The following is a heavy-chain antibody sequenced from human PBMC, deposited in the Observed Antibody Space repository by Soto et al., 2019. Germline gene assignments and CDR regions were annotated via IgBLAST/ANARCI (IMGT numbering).Heavy chain of an antibody. V-gene: IGHV4-34*01. D-gene: IGHD2-15*01. CDR1: GGSFSGYY. CDR2: INHSGST. J-gene: IGHJ6*02. CDR3: ARVGYCSGGSCYFSYYYYYGMDV. Sequence: ETLSLTCAVYGGSFSGYYWSWIRQPPGKGLEWIGEINHSGSTNYNPSLKSRVTISVDTSKNQFSLKLSSVTAADTAVYYCARVGYCSGGSCYFSYYYYYGMDVWGQGTTVTVSS.